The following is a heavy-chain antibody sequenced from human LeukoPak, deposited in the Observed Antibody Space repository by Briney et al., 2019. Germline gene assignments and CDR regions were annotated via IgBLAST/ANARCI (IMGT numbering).Heavy chain of an antibody. CDR3: AKDRYSGTSSLGADY. Sequence: GGSLRLSCAASGFTFSSYEMNWVRQAPGKGLEWVSAVSGSGGTTFSADSVKGRFTISRDNSKNTLYLQMNSLRAEDTADYYCAKDRYSGTSSLGADYWGQGTLVAVSS. J-gene: IGHJ4*02. CDR2: VSGSGGTT. CDR1: GFTFSSYE. D-gene: IGHD1-26*01. V-gene: IGHV3-23*01.